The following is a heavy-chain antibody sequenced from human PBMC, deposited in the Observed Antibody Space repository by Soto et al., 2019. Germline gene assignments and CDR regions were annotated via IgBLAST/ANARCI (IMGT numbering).Heavy chain of an antibody. V-gene: IGHV4-34*01. CDR3: ARVLRNYYGSGSYYPTRYYYYGMDV. CDR2: INHSGST. CDR1: GGSFSGYY. D-gene: IGHD3-10*01. Sequence: LSLTCAVYGGSFSGYYWSWIRQPPGKGLEWIGEINHSGSTNYNPSLKSRVTISVDTSKNQFSLKLSSVTAADTAVYYCARVLRNYYGSGSYYPTRYYYYGMDVWGQGTTVTV. J-gene: IGHJ6*02.